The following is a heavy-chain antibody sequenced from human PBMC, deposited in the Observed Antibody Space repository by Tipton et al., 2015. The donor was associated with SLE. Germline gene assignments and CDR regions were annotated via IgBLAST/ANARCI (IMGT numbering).Heavy chain of an antibody. V-gene: IGHV4-59*01. D-gene: IGHD6-25*01. J-gene: IGHJ4*02. CDR2: IYYSGST. Sequence: GSLRLSCTVSGGSISSYYWSWIRQPPGKGLGWVGYIYYSGSTNYTPSLKSRVTISVDTSKNQFSLKLSSVTAADTAVYYCARAPSSGFYSDYWGQGTLVTVSS. CDR1: GGSISSYY. CDR3: ARAPSSGFYSDY.